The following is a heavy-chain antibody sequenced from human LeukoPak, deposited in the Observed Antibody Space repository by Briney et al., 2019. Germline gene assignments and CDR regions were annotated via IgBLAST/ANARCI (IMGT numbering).Heavy chain of an antibody. Sequence: GGTLRLSCAASGFTFSSYGMGWVRQAPGKGLEWASAISGSGGSTYYADSVKGRFTISRDNSKNTLYLQMNSLRAEDTAVYYCARSPVSSGSHNYYYYMDVWGKGTTVTISS. CDR3: ARSPVSSGSHNYYYYMDV. CDR1: GFTFSSYG. J-gene: IGHJ6*03. V-gene: IGHV3-23*01. D-gene: IGHD1-26*01. CDR2: ISGSGGST.